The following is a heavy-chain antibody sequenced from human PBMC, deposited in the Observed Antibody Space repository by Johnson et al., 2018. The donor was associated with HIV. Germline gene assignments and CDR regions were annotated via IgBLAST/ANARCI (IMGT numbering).Heavy chain of an antibody. CDR2: IYSGGST. V-gene: IGHV3-66*01. CDR1: GFTVSSNY. Sequence: VQLVESGGGLVQPGGSLRLSCAASGFTVSSNYMSWVRQAPGKGLEWVSVIYSGGSTYYADSVKGRFTISRDNSKNTLYLQMNSLRAEDTAVYYCAAERYCSGGSCPRDDAFDIWGQGTMVTVSS. J-gene: IGHJ3*02. D-gene: IGHD2-15*01. CDR3: AAERYCSGGSCPRDDAFDI.